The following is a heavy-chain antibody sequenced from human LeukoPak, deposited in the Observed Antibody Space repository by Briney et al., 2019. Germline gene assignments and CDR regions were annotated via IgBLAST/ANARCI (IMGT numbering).Heavy chain of an antibody. V-gene: IGHV1-8*01. D-gene: IGHD3-16*01. CDR3: ARLGEYSNWFDP. Sequence: ASVKVSCKASGYTFISYDINWVRQATGQGLEWMGWMNPNSGNTGYAQKFQGRVTMTRSTSINTAYMELSSPTSDDTAVYYCARLGEYSNWFDPWGQGTLVIVSS. CDR1: GYTFISYD. CDR2: MNPNSGNT. J-gene: IGHJ5*02.